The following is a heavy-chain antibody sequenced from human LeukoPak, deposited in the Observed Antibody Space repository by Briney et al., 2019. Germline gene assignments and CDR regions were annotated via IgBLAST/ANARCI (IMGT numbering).Heavy chain of an antibody. D-gene: IGHD3-10*01. V-gene: IGHV4-59*04. CDR3: ARVQSELLWFGELLYLDYFDY. Sequence: GSLRLSCAASGFTVSSNYMSWVCQAPGKGLEWIGNIYYGGSTYYNPSLKSRVTISVDTSKNQFSLKLSSVTAADTAVYYCARVQSELLWFGELLYLDYFDYWGQGTLVTVSS. J-gene: IGHJ4*02. CDR2: IYYGGST. CDR1: GFTVSSNY.